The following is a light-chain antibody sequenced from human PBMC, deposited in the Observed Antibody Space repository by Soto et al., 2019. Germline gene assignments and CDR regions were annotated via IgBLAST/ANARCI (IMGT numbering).Light chain of an antibody. Sequence: QSALAQPASVSGSLGRSITISCTGTSSDVGSYNLVSWYQQHPGKAPKLMIYEGSKRPSGVSNRFSGSKSGNTASLTISGLQAEDEADYYCCSYAGSSTFVFGTGTKV. CDR3: CSYAGSSTFV. V-gene: IGLV2-23*01. CDR2: EGS. J-gene: IGLJ1*01. CDR1: SSDVGSYNL.